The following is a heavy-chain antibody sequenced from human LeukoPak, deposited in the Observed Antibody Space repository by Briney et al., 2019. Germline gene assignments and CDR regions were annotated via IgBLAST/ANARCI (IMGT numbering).Heavy chain of an antibody. V-gene: IGHV4-39*07. CDR2: IYYSGST. Sequence: SETLSLTCTVSGGSLSSSSYYWGWLRQPPGTGLEGLGSIYYSGSTYYNPALKSRVTISVETSKNQFSLKLSSVTAADTAVYYCAREPLMVRGVPNWFDPWGQGTLVTVSS. CDR1: GGSLSSSSYY. D-gene: IGHD3-10*01. CDR3: AREPLMVRGVPNWFDP. J-gene: IGHJ5*02.